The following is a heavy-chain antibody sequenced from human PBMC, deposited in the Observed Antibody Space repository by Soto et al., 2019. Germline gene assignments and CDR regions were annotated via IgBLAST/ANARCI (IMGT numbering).Heavy chain of an antibody. CDR1: GGSFSGYY. D-gene: IGHD3-10*01. J-gene: IGHJ4*02. Sequence: QVQLQQWGAGLLKPSETLSLTCAVYGGSFSGYYWSWIRQPPGKGLEWIGEINHSGSTNYNPSLKIRVTISVDTSKNQFSLKLSSVTAADTAVYYCARGIGYGSGSYSLVDYWGQGTLVTVSS. V-gene: IGHV4-34*01. CDR2: INHSGST. CDR3: ARGIGYGSGSYSLVDY.